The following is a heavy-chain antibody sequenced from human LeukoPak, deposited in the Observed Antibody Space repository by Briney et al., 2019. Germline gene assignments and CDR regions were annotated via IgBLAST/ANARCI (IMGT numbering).Heavy chain of an antibody. V-gene: IGHV3-23*01. J-gene: IGHJ4*02. D-gene: IGHD3-3*01. CDR2: ISGSGGST. CDR1: GFTFSSYA. CDR3: AKSPPDFWSGYDNYFDY. Sequence: TGGSLRLSCAASGFTFSSYAMSWVRQAPGKGLEWVSAISGSGGSTYYADSVKGRFTISRDNSKNTLYLQMNSLRAEDTAVYYCAKSPPDFWSGYDNYFDYWGQGTLVTVSS.